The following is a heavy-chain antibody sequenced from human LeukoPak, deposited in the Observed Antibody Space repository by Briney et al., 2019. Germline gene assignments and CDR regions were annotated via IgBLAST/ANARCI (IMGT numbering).Heavy chain of an antibody. Sequence: SETLSLTCAVYGGSFSGYYWSWIRQPPGKGLEWIGEINHSGSTNYNPSLKSRVTISVDTSKNQFSLELSSVTAADTAVYYCARGHVNDYFDYWGQGTLVTVSS. CDR1: GGSFSGYY. J-gene: IGHJ4*02. CDR3: ARGHVNDYFDY. CDR2: INHSGST. V-gene: IGHV4-34*01.